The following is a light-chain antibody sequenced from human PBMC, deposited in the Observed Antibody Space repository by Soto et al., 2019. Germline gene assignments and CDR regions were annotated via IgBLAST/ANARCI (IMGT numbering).Light chain of an antibody. CDR2: GAS. V-gene: IGKV3-15*01. CDR3: QQYSSWPRT. J-gene: IGKJ1*01. Sequence: EIVMTQSPATLSVSPGERATLSCRASQSVTYNLAWYQQKPGQAPRLLVYGASTRATDAPPRFSGSGSGTEFSLTISSLQSEDFATYYCQQYSSWPRTFGQGTKVDIK. CDR1: QSVTYN.